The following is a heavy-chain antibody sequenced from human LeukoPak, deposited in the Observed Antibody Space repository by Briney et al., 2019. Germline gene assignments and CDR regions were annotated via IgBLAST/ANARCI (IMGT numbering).Heavy chain of an antibody. Sequence: GGSLRLSCTASGFTFSTFGMHWVRQAPGKGLERVAFIRFDGSNKYCDSVKGRFTISRDNSKNTVYLQTNSLRTEDTAVYSCAKEGRTSWATHDYWGQGTLVTVSS. CDR2: IRFDGSNK. D-gene: IGHD1-7*01. CDR3: AKEGRTSWATHDY. CDR1: GFTFSTFG. V-gene: IGHV3-30*02. J-gene: IGHJ4*02.